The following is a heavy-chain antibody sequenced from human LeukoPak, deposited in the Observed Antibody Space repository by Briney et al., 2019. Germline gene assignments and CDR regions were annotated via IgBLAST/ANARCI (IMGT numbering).Heavy chain of an antibody. CDR2: INPNSGGR. Sequence: GASVKVSCKASGYTFTGYYIHWVRQAPGQGLEWMGWINPNSGGRNYAQKFQGRVTMTRDTSTTYTELSRLTSDDTAVYYCARAYSGYEAFDYWGQGTLVTVSS. D-gene: IGHD5-12*01. J-gene: IGHJ4*02. V-gene: IGHV1-2*02. CDR3: ARAYSGYEAFDY. CDR1: GYTFTGYY.